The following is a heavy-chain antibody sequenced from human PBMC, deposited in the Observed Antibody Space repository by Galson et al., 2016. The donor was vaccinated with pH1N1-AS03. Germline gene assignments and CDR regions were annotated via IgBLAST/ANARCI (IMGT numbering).Heavy chain of an antibody. Sequence: SVKVPCKASGYTFSNYGITWVRQAPGQGLQWMGWIKNNNDNTIYGQNFQGRVTLTTDPSTNTAYMELKNLRSDDMGVYYCARAFEEYLLRDYSSVFDSWGQGTLVTVSS. V-gene: IGHV1-18*03. J-gene: IGHJ4*02. D-gene: IGHD2/OR15-2a*01. CDR3: ARAFEEYLLRDYSSVFDS. CDR2: IKNNNDNT. CDR1: GYTFSNYG.